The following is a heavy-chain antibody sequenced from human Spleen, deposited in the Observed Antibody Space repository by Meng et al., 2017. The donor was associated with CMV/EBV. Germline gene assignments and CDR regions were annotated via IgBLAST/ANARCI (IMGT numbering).Heavy chain of an antibody. CDR3: ARGVGHDDFWRSNWFDP. V-gene: IGHV1-8*01. CDR1: SPFATYD. D-gene: IGHD3-3*01. J-gene: IGHJ5*02. CDR2: VNPHSGST. Sequence: SPFATYDIRWVRQAAGQGLEWMGSVNPHSGSTGYAQKFRGRVTLTSTTSESTAYMELSSLRSDDTAVYYCARGVGHDDFWRSNWFDPWGQGTLVTVSS.